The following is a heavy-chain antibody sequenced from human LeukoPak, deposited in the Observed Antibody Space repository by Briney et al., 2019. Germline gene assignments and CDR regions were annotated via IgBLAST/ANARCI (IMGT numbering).Heavy chain of an antibody. J-gene: IGHJ4*02. CDR1: GDSISSYY. D-gene: IGHD4-17*01. CDR3: VRHATTYFFLDY. Sequence: SETLSLTCTVSGDSISSYYWSWIRQPPGKGLEWIGYIYYTGSTNYNPSLKSRVTISVDTSENQFSLKLNSVTAADMAVYFCVRHATTYFFLDYWGQGTLVTVSS. CDR2: IYYTGST. V-gene: IGHV4-59*08.